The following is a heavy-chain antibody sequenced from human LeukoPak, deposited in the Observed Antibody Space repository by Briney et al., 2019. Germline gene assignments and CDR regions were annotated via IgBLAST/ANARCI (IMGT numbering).Heavy chain of an antibody. CDR1: GGSISSSDYY. V-gene: IGHV4-39*01. D-gene: IGHD2-15*01. CDR2: IYYSGTT. CDR3: ARVNTQGVPSP. Sequence: SETLSLTCTVSGGSISSSDYYWGWIRQPPGKGLEWIASIYYSGTTHYNPSHQSRVTMSVDTSKDQFSLKLRSVTAADTAVYYCARVNTQGVPSPWGQGILVTVSS. J-gene: IGHJ5*02.